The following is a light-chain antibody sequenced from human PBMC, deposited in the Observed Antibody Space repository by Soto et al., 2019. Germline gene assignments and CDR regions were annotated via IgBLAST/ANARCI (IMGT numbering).Light chain of an antibody. CDR2: DAS. V-gene: IGKV3-11*01. Sequence: EVVLTQSPATLSLPPGSTATLSCRSSQSFSSYLAWYQQKPGQAPRLLIYDASNRATGIPARFSGSGSGKDFTLTISSLEPEDFAVYYCKQRSNWINFGQGTRLEIK. CDR3: KQRSNWIN. J-gene: IGKJ5*01. CDR1: QSFSSY.